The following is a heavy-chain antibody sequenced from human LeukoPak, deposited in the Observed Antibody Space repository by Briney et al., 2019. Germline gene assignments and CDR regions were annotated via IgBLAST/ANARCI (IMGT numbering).Heavy chain of an antibody. CDR2: ISAYNGNT. V-gene: IGHV1-18*01. D-gene: IGHD6-13*01. CDR1: GYTFTSYG. Sequence: ASVKVSCKASGYTFTSYGISWVRQAPGQGLEWMGWISAYNGNTNYAQKLQGRVTMTTDTSTSTAYMELRSLRSDDTAVYYCARPRLKYSGSWYAIDYWGQGTLVTVSS. J-gene: IGHJ4*02. CDR3: ARPRLKYSGSWYAIDY.